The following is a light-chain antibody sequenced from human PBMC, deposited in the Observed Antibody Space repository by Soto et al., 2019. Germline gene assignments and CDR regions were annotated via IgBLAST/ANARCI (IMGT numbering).Light chain of an antibody. CDR1: QSVSSY. CDR3: QPYNNWPLT. CDR2: GVS. V-gene: IGKV3-15*01. J-gene: IGKJ4*01. Sequence: EIVLAQSPGTLSLSPGERATLSCRASQSVSSYLAWYQQKPGQAPRLLIYGVSSRATGVPTRFSGSRSGAEFTLTINSLQSEDFAVYYCQPYNNWPLTFGGGTKVDI.